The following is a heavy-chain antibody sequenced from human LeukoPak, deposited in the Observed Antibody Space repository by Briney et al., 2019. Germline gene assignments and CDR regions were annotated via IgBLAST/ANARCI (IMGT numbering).Heavy chain of an antibody. CDR3: ARDRRDTAMVLYYYYYYMDV. V-gene: IGHV1-2*02. D-gene: IGHD5-18*01. CDR1: GYTFTGYY. CDR2: INPNSGGT. Sequence: ASVKVSCKASGYTFTGYYMHWVRQAPGQGLEWMGWINPNSGGTNYAQKFQGRVTMTRDTSISTAYMELSRLRSDDTAVYYCARDRRDTAMVLYYYYYYMDVWGKGTTVTVSS. J-gene: IGHJ6*03.